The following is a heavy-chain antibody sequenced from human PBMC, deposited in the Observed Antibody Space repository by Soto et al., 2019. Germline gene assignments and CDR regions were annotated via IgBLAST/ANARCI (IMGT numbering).Heavy chain of an antibody. CDR3: ARHGGPYCGGDCYLLDY. CDR1: GGSITGYY. V-gene: IGHV4-59*08. Sequence: QVQLQESGPGLVKPSETLSLTCTVSGGSITGYYWSWIRQPPGKGLEWIGYIYYSGSTNYNPSLKSRVTISVDTSKNQFSLNLSSVTAADTAVYYCARHGGPYCGGDCYLLDYWGQGILVTVSS. D-gene: IGHD2-21*02. J-gene: IGHJ4*02. CDR2: IYYSGST.